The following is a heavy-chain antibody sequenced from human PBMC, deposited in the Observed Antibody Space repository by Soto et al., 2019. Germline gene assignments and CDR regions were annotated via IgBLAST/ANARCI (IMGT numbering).Heavy chain of an antibody. Sequence: EVQLVESGGGLVQPGRSLRLSCAASGFTFDDYAMHWVRQAPGKGLEWVSGISWNGGDTVYADSVKGRFTISRDNAKNSLYLQMNSLRDEDTALYCCAKDGHYYGLDVWGQGTTVTVSS. CDR1: GFTFDDYA. CDR2: ISWNGGDT. V-gene: IGHV3-9*01. J-gene: IGHJ6*02. CDR3: AKDGHYYGLDV.